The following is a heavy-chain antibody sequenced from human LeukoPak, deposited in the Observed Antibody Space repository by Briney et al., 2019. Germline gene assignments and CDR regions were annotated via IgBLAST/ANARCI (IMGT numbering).Heavy chain of an antibody. CDR1: GFTSNSHW. CDR3: AREGPRGNSQFDY. V-gene: IGHV3-33*08. J-gene: IGHJ4*02. Sequence: GGSLRLSCAASGFTSNSHWMHWVRQAPGKGLEWVALIWYDGSNKYYTDSVKGRLTISRDNSKNTLYLQMNSLRAEDTAIYYCAREGPRGNSQFDYWGQGTLVTVSS. D-gene: IGHD2/OR15-2a*01. CDR2: IWYDGSNK.